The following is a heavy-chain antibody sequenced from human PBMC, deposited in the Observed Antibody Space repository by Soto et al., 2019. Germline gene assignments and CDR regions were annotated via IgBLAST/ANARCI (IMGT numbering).Heavy chain of an antibody. D-gene: IGHD6-13*01. Sequence: HPGGSLRLSCAASGFTFSSYAMHWVRQAPGKGLEWVAVISYDGSNKYYADSVKGRFTISRDNSKNTLYLQMNSLRAEDTAVYYCARDLGAAAGTGYWGQGTLVTVSS. CDR2: ISYDGSNK. J-gene: IGHJ4*02. V-gene: IGHV3-30-3*01. CDR3: ARDLGAAAGTGY. CDR1: GFTFSSYA.